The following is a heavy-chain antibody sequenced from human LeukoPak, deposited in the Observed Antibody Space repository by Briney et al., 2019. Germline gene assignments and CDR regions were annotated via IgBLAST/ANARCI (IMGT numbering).Heavy chain of an antibody. CDR3: ARQPNIVVVDNWFDP. CDR2: IYDGGSA. Sequence: SDTLSLTCTASGGSITSSGFYWGWIRQPPGKGLEWIGNIYDGGSAYYNPSLSVDTSKNQFSLKLSSVTAADTAVYYCARQPNIVVVDNWFDPWGQGTLVAVSS. J-gene: IGHJ5*02. D-gene: IGHD2-15*01. V-gene: IGHV4-39*07. CDR1: GGSITSSGFY.